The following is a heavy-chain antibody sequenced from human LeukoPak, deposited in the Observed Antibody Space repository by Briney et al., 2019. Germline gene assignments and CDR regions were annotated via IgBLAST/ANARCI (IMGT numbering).Heavy chain of an antibody. D-gene: IGHD2-15*01. CDR2: IYPGDSDT. Sequence: GESLKISCKGSGYSFTSYWVGWVRQMPGKGLEWMGIIYPGDSDTRYSPSFRGQVTISADKSISTAYLQWSSLKASDTAMYYCARRRSCSGGSCYEDFDCWGQGTLVTVSS. CDR3: ARRRSCSGGSCYEDFDC. CDR1: GYSFTSYW. J-gene: IGHJ4*02. V-gene: IGHV5-51*01.